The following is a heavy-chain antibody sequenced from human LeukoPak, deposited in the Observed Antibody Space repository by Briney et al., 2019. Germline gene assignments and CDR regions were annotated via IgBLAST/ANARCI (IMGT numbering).Heavy chain of an antibody. D-gene: IGHD1-1*01. CDR3: DY. CDR1: GASFSDYY. CDR2: IHHSGNT. Sequence: SETLSLTCAVYGASFSDYYRSFIRQPPGKGLEWIGEIHHSGNTNYNPSLKGRVTISVDTSKNQFSLNLYFCARLQLEHYYFDYWGQGTLVTVSS. J-gene: IGHJ4*02. V-gene: IGHV4-34*01.